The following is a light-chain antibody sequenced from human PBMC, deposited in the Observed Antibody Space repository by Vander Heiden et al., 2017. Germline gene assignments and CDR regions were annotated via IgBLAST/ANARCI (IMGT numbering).Light chain of an antibody. CDR1: QNVSRW. V-gene: IGKV1-5*03. Sequence: DIEMTQSHSTLSASVGDRVTIICRASQNVSRWLSWFQQKPGKAPKVLIYKASTLKRGVPSRFSGSGSGTEFTLTISSLQPDDFATYYCQQYNTYPSITFGQGTRLDIK. CDR2: KAS. CDR3: QQYNTYPSIT. J-gene: IGKJ5*01.